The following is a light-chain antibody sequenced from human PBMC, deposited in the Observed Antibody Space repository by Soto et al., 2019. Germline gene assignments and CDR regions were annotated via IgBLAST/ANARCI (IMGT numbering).Light chain of an antibody. Sequence: QSALTQPASVSGSPGQSITISCTGTSSDVGAYNYDSWYQQYPGEAPKVIIYDVSHRPAGVSNRFSGSKSGNTASLTISGLQTQDEADYYCSSYTSATTDVFVTGTKVTVL. CDR1: SSDVGAYNY. V-gene: IGLV2-14*01. CDR2: DVS. CDR3: SSYTSATTDV. J-gene: IGLJ1*01.